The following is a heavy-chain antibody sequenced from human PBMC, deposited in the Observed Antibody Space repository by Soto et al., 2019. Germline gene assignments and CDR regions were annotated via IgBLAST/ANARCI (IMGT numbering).Heavy chain of an antibody. V-gene: IGHV4-30-4*01. J-gene: IGHJ6*02. CDR1: GASFSSDDYY. CDR2: TSDSGST. CDR3: AREVNNYYSMHV. Sequence: QVQLQESGPGLVKPSQTLSLTCSISGASFSSDDYYWGWFRQPPGKGLEWFGYTSDSGSTYYNPSLKSRITIAVDTSTAQFSLILSSGTAADTAVFYCAREVNNYYSMHVWGQGTTVTVSS.